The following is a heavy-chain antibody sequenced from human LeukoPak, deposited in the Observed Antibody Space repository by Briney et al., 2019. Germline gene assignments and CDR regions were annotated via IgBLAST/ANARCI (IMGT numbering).Heavy chain of an antibody. D-gene: IGHD1-26*01. J-gene: IGHJ4*02. V-gene: IGHV3-53*01. CDR3: ARLYSWNYFDY. CDR2: IYSGGST. CDR1: GFTVSSNY. Sequence: SGGSLRLSCAASGFTVSSNYMSWVRQAPGKGLEWVSVIYSGGSTYYADSVKGRFTISRDNSKNTLYLHMNRLRAEDTAVYYCARLYSWNYFDYWGQGTLVTVSS.